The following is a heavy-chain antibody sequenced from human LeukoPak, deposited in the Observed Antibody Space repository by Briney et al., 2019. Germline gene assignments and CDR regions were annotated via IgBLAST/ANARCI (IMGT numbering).Heavy chain of an antibody. V-gene: IGHV5-51*01. D-gene: IGHD3-10*01. CDR3: ARLPDYYGSGSYLNWFDP. Sequence: GESLKISCKGSGYSFTNYWIAWVRQMPGKGLEWMGILYPDDSDTAYSPSFQGQVTISADKSISTAYLQWSSLKASDTAMYYCARLPDYYGSGSYLNWFDPWGQGTLVTVSS. CDR1: GYSFTNYW. J-gene: IGHJ5*02. CDR2: LYPDDSDT.